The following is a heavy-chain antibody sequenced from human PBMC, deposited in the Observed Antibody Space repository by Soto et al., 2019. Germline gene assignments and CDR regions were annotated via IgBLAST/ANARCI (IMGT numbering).Heavy chain of an antibody. CDR2: INWNSGSI. D-gene: IGHD2-2*01. V-gene: IGHV3-9*01. CDR1: GFTFDDYA. Sequence: PGGSLRLSCAASGFTFDDYAMHWVRQVPGKGLEWVSGINWNSGSIGYGDSVKGRFTISRDNAKNSLYLQLNSLRAEDTAVYYCARRPLGYCTRTSCYTDYWGQGTLVTVSS. CDR3: ARRPLGYCTRTSCYTDY. J-gene: IGHJ4*02.